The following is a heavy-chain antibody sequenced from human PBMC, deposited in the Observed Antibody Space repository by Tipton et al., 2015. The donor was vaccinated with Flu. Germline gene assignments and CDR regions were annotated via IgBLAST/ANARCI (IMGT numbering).Heavy chain of an antibody. CDR1: GFTFDDYA. J-gene: IGHJ4*02. Sequence: SLRLSCAASGFTFDDYAMHWVRQAPGKGLEWVSGISWNSGSIGYADSVKGRFTITRDNAKNSLYLQMNSLRAEDTALYYCAKLGGYYDSSGYYARDYWGQGTLVTVSS. CDR2: ISWNSGSI. D-gene: IGHD3-22*01. CDR3: AKLGGYYDSSGYYARDY. V-gene: IGHV3-9*01.